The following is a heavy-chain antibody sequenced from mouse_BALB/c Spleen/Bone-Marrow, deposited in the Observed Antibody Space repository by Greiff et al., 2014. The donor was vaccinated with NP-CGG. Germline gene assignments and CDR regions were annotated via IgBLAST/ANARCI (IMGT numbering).Heavy chain of an antibody. CDR1: GYSFSGYN. J-gene: IGHJ1*01. CDR2: IDPYYGDT. D-gene: IGHD2-5*01. CDR3: ARKAYYTNWWYFDV. Sequence: EVQLQQSGPELEKPGASVKISCKASGYSFSGYNLNWVKQSNGQSLEWIGNIDPYYGDTTYNQKFKGKATLTVDRSSSTAYMQLKSLTSEDSAVYYCARKAYYTNWWYFDVWGAGTTVTVSS. V-gene: IGHV1-39*01.